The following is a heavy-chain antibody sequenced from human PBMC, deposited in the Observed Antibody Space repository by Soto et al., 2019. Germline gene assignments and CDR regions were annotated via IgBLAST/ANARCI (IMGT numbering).Heavy chain of an antibody. V-gene: IGHV1-69*13. CDR2: IIPIFGTA. CDR3: ARDGRGAVAPDPLSC. CDR1: GGTFSSYA. D-gene: IGHD6-19*01. Sequence: ASVKVSCKASGGTFSSYAISWVRQAPGQGLEWMGGIIPIFGTANYAQKFQGRVTITADESTSTAYMELSSLRSEDTAVYYCARDGRGAVAPDPLSCWGQGTLVTVSS. J-gene: IGHJ4*02.